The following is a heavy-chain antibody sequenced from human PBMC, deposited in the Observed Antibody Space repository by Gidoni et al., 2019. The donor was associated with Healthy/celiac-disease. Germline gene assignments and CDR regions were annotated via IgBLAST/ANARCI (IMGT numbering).Heavy chain of an antibody. V-gene: IGHV3-23*01. CDR2: ISGSGGST. D-gene: IGHD4-17*01. J-gene: IGHJ4*02. CDR1: GFTFSSYA. CDR3: AKDRAMTTVTSGLFDY. Sequence: EVQLLESGGGLVQPGGSLRLSCAASGFTFSSYAMSWVRQAPGKGLEWVSAISGSGGSTYYADSVKGRFTISRDNSKNTLYLQMNSLRAEDTAVYYCAKDRAMTTVTSGLFDYWGQGTLVTVSS.